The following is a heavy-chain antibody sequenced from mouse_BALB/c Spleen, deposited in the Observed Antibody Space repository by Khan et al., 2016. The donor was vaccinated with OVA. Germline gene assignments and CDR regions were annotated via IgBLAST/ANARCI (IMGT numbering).Heavy chain of an antibody. Sequence: VKLLESGPGLVAPSQSLSITCTISGFSLTNYGVHWVRQPPGKGLEWLVVIWSDGSTTYNSALKSRLTINKDNSKSQVFLQMNSLQTDDTAMYFCARQSYYHYDGMDYWGQGTSVTVSS. CDR3: ARQSYYHYDGMDY. V-gene: IGHV2-6-1*01. CDR2: IWSDGST. J-gene: IGHJ4*01. CDR1: GFSLTNYG. D-gene: IGHD2-10*01.